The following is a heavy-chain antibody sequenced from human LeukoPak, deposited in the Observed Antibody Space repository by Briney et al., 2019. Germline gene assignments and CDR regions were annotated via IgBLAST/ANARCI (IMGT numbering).Heavy chain of an antibody. CDR2: IKQDGSEK. J-gene: IGHJ4*02. D-gene: IGHD2-15*01. CDR1: GFTYGDYA. V-gene: IGHV3-7*01. Sequence: GRSLRLSCTASGFTYGDYAMSWVRQAPGKGLEWVANIKQDGSEKYYVDSVKGRFTISRDNAKNSLYLQMNRLSAEDTAVYYCARVADCSGGSCYSGVVYFDYWGQGTLVTVSS. CDR3: ARVADCSGGSCYSGVVYFDY.